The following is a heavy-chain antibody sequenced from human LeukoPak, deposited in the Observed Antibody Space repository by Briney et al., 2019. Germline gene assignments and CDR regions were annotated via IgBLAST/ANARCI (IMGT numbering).Heavy chain of an antibody. D-gene: IGHD2-21*02. J-gene: IGHJ4*02. CDR2: IDRTSSYI. CDR1: GFSFSTYG. V-gene: IGHV3-21*01. Sequence: GGSLRLSCAASGFSFSTYGMNWVRQAPGKGLEWVSSIDRTSSYISYAESVKGRFTTSRDNAKNSLYLQMSSLRAGDTAVYYCARGRTAGDNYFDYWGQGTLVTVSS. CDR3: ARGRTAGDNYFDY.